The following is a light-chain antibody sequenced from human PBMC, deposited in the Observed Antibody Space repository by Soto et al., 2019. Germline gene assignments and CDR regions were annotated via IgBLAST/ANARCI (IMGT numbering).Light chain of an antibody. CDR1: QSVSSSY. V-gene: IGKV3D-20*01. Sequence: EIVLTQSPATLSLSPGERATLSCGASQSVSSSYLAWYHQKPGLAPRLLIYDASSRATGIPDRFSGSGSGTDFTITINRLEPEDFAVYYCQQYGSSPPITVVLGTRLEIK. J-gene: IGKJ5*01. CDR2: DAS. CDR3: QQYGSSPPIT.